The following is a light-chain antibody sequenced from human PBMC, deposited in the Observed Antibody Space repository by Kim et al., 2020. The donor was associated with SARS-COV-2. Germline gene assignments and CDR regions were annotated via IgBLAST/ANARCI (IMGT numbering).Light chain of an antibody. V-gene: IGKV3-20*01. CDR2: GAS. J-gene: IGKJ1*01. CDR1: QIVSSNY. CDR3: QQYGSSPT. Sequence: EIVVTQSPGTLSLSPGERATLSCRASQIVSSNYLAWYQQKPGQAPRLLIHGASSRATGIPDRFSGSGSGTDFTLTISRLEPEEFAVYYCQQYGSSPTFGQGTKVDIK.